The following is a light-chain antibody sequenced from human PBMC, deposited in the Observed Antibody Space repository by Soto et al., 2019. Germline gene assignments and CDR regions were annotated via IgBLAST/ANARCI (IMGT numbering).Light chain of an antibody. J-gene: IGKJ1*01. CDR2: GAS. Sequence: EIVLTQSPGTLSLSPGERATLSCRASQSVSSSYLAWYQQKPGQAPRLRIYGASSRATGIPDRFSGSGSATDFTLTISRLEPEDFAVYYCQQYVSSPWTFGQGTKVEIE. V-gene: IGKV3-20*01. CDR3: QQYVSSPWT. CDR1: QSVSSSY.